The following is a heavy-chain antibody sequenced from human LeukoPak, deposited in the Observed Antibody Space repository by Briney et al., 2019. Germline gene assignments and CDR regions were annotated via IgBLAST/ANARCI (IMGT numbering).Heavy chain of an antibody. CDR2: IIPIFGTA. D-gene: IGHD6-19*01. CDR1: GGTFSSYA. V-gene: IGHV1-69*05. Sequence: SVKVSCKASGGTFSSYAISWGRQAPGQGLEWMGGIIPIFGTANYAQKFQGRVTITTDESTSTAYMELSSLRSEDTAVYYCVPTAGYSSGWYNFDYWGQGTLVTVSS. J-gene: IGHJ4*02. CDR3: VPTAGYSSGWYNFDY.